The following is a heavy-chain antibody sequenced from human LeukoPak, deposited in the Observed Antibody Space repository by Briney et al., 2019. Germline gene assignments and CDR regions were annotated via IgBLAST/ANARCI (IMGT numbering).Heavy chain of an antibody. J-gene: IGHJ6*02. CDR2: IRSKAYGGTT. V-gene: IGHV3-49*04. CDR3: TRDGKNSIAVAGEPNDYYYYYGMDV. Sequence: QAGGSLRLSCTASGITFGDYAMSWVRQAPGKGLEWVGFIRSKAYGGTTEYAASVKGRFTISRDDSKSIAYLQMNSLKTEDTAVYYCTRDGKNSIAVAGEPNDYYYYYGMDVWGQGTTVTVSS. D-gene: IGHD6-19*01. CDR1: GITFGDYA.